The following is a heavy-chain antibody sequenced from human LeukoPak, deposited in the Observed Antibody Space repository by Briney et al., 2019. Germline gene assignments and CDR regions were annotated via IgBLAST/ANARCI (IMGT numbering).Heavy chain of an antibody. J-gene: IGHJ3*02. CDR1: GYSFTSYW. Sequence: GESLKISCKGSGYSFTSYWIGWVLQMSGKGLEWMVIIYPGDSDTRYSPSFQGQVTISADKSISTAYLQWSSLKASDTAMYYCARLGATEAFDIWGQGTMVTVSS. CDR3: ARLGATEAFDI. CDR2: IYPGDSDT. V-gene: IGHV5-51*01. D-gene: IGHD1-26*01.